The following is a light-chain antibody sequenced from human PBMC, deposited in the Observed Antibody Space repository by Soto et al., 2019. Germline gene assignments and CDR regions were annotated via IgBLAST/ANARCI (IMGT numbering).Light chain of an antibody. V-gene: IGKV1-5*01. Sequence: DIQMTQSPSTLSASVGDRVTINCRASESINRWLAWYQLKPGKAPKLLIFAASSLQSGVPPRFSGSGSGTDFTLTISRLQPEDIATYYCQQYENLPTFGQGTRLEIK. J-gene: IGKJ5*01. CDR2: AAS. CDR1: ESINRW. CDR3: QQYENLPT.